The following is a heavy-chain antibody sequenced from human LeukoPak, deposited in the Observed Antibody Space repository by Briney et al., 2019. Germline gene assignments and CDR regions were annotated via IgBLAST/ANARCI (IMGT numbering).Heavy chain of an antibody. D-gene: IGHD3-10*01. J-gene: IGHJ4*02. V-gene: IGHV1-3*03. CDR1: GYTSTSYA. Sequence: ASVKVSCKASGYTSTSYAMHWVRQAPGQRLEWMGWINAGNGNTKYSQEFQGRVTITRDTSASTAYMELSSLRSEDMAVYYCARGYYGSGSYLDYWGQGTLVTVSS. CDR2: INAGNGNT. CDR3: ARGYYGSGSYLDY.